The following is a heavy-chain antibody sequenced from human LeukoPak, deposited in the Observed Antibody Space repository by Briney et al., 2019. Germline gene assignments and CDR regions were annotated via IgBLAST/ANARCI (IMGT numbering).Heavy chain of an antibody. V-gene: IGHV3-21*01. CDR3: ARDSGYDLPPDY. CDR1: GFTFSSYS. CDR2: ISSSSYI. D-gene: IGHD5-12*01. J-gene: IGHJ4*02. Sequence: QSGGSLRLSCAASGFTFSSYSMNWVRQAPGKGLEWVSSISSSSYIYYADSVKGRFTISRDNAKNSLYLQMNSLRAEDTAVYYCARDSGYDLPPDYWGQGTLVTVSS.